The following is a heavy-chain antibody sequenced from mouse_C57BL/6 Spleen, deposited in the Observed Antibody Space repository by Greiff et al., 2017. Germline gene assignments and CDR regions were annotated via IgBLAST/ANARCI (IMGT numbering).Heavy chain of an antibody. J-gene: IGHJ3*01. CDR1: GFTFSDYG. D-gene: IGHD3-2*02. V-gene: IGHV5-15*01. CDR3: ARGCDSSGYPFAY. CDR2: ISNLAYSI. Sequence: EVKVVESGGGLVQPGGSLKLSCAASGFTFSDYGMAWVRQAPRKGPEWVAFISNLAYSIYYADTVTGRFTISGENAKNTLYLEMSRLRSEDTAMYYCARGCDSSGYPFAYWGQETLVTVSA.